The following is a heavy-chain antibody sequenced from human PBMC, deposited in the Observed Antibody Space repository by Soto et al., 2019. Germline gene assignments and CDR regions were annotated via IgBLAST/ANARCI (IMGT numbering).Heavy chain of an antibody. Sequence: SETLPLTGTVSGGSVNSGSYYWSWIRQPPGKGLEWIGYISSSGSTYYNPSLKRRVSVSRDTSKNQFSLKLSSVTTTDTAVYYCARGLVIRPYYYHGMDVWGQGTTVTVSS. CDR3: ARGLVIRPYYYHGMDV. CDR2: ISSSGST. J-gene: IGHJ6*02. CDR1: GGSVNSGSYY. V-gene: IGHV4-61*01. D-gene: IGHD3-9*01.